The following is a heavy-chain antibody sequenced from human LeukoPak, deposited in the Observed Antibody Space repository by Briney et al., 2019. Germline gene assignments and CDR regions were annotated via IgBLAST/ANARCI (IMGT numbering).Heavy chain of an antibody. CDR1: GGSISSGGYS. D-gene: IGHD3-22*01. Sequence: PSETLSLTCAVSGGSISSGGYSWSWIRQPPGKGLEWIGYIYHSGSTYYNPSLKSRVTISVDRSKNQFSLKLSSVTAADTAVYSCARGGGGYYDSSGHPFDYWGQGTLVTVSS. CDR2: IYHSGST. V-gene: IGHV4-30-2*01. CDR3: ARGGGGYYDSSGHPFDY. J-gene: IGHJ4*02.